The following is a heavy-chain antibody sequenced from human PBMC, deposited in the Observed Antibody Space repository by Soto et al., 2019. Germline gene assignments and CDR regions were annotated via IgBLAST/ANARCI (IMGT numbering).Heavy chain of an antibody. D-gene: IGHD3-22*01. V-gene: IGHV4-34*01. CDR1: GGSFSAYY. Sequence: SETLSLTCALYGGSFSAYYWRWIRQPPGKGLEWIGEINHSGGTSYNPSLKSRVTISVDTSKSQFSLKLTSVTAADRAVYYCARGSVDTVDSSGFYEYWGHGTPVTVSS. CDR3: ARGSVDTVDSSGFYEY. CDR2: INHSGGT. J-gene: IGHJ4*01.